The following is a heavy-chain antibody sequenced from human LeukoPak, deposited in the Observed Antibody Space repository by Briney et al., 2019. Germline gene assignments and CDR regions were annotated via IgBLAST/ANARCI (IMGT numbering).Heavy chain of an antibody. V-gene: IGHV1-69*06. J-gene: IGHJ2*01. Sequence: SVKVSCKASGGSFSSYAISWVRQAPGQGLEWMGGIIPIFGTANYAQKFQGRVTITADKSTNTAYMELSSLRSEDTAVYYCARSQPLAYFDLWGRGTLVTVSS. CDR3: ARSQPLAYFDL. CDR2: IIPIFGTA. CDR1: GGSFSSYA.